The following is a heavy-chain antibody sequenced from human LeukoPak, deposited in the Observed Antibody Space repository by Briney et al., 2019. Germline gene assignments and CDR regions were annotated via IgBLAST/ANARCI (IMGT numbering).Heavy chain of an antibody. J-gene: IGHJ4*02. V-gene: IGHV4-34*01. CDR2: INHSGST. D-gene: IGHD3-22*01. CDR1: GGSFSGYY. Sequence: SETLSLTCAVYGGSFSGYYWSWIRQPPGKGLEWIGEINHSGSTNYNPSLKSRVTISVDTSKNQFSLRLSSVTAADTAVYYCARGTRNYYYDSSGYLNYWGQGTLVTVSS. CDR3: ARGTRNYYYDSSGYLNY.